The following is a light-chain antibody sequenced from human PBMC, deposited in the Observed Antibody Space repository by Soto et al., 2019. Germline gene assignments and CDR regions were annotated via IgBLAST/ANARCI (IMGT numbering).Light chain of an antibody. J-gene: IGLJ2*01. CDR3: CSYAGSSTYVV. CDR2: EGS. CDR1: SSDFGSYNL. V-gene: IGLV2-23*01. Sequence: QSVLTQPASVSGSPGQSITISCTGTSSDFGSYNLVSWYQHHPGKAPKLMIYEGSKRPSGVSNRFSGSKSGNTASLTISGLQAEDEADYYCCSYAGSSTYVVFGGGTKLTVL.